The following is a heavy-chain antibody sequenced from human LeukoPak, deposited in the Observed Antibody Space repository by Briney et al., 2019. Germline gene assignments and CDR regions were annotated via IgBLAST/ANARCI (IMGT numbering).Heavy chain of an antibody. D-gene: IGHD5-18*01. Sequence: GWSLRLSCAASGFTFRSYSMYLVRLAPGAALEWVSSLSSSSGYIYYADSVKGRFTIPRDNAKNSLYLQMNSLRAEDTAVYYCARVDGYSYGYAFDYWGQGTLVTVSA. V-gene: IGHV3-21*01. CDR1: GFTFRSYS. CDR2: LSSSSGYI. J-gene: IGHJ4*02. CDR3: ARVDGYSYGYAFDY.